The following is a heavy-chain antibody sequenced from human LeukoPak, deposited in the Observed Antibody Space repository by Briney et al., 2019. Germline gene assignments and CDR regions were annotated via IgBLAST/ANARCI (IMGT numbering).Heavy chain of an antibody. D-gene: IGHD3-10*01. V-gene: IGHV4-34*01. CDR1: GGSFSGYY. CDR2: INHSGST. Sequence: SEPLSFTCAVYGGSFSGYYWSWIRRPPGKGLEWIGEINHSGSTNYNPSLKSRVTISVDTSKNQFSLKLSSVTAADTAVYYCARRRLLLNAFDIWGQGTMVTVSS. J-gene: IGHJ3*02. CDR3: ARRRLLLNAFDI.